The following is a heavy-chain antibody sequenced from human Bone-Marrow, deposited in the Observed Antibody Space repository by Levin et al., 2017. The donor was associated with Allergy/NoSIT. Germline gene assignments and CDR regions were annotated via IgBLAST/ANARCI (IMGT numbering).Heavy chain of an antibody. D-gene: IGHD2-8*01. V-gene: IGHV3-30-3*02. Sequence: GGSLRLSCAASGFTFDKYAMHWVRQAPGKGLEWVAVVSSDGGHKYYTDSVKGRFTISRDNSKNTVYLQLDSLRTEDTAVYYCAKKVGVPGRGGPGYDAFDGWGQGTMVTVSS. CDR2: VSSDGGHK. CDR1: GFTFDKYA. CDR3: AKKVGVPGRGGPGYDAFDG. J-gene: IGHJ3*01.